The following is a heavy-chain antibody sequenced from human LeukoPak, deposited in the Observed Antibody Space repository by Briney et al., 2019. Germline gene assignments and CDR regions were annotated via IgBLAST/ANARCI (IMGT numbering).Heavy chain of an antibody. J-gene: IGHJ5*02. V-gene: IGHV1-46*01. D-gene: IGHD3-10*01. CDR2: INPSGGST. CDR3: ARESYVGAPFDP. Sequence: ASVKVSCKASGYTFTSYYMHWVRQAPGQGLEWMGIINPSGGSTSYAQKFQGRVTMTRDMSTSTVYMELSSLRAEDTAVYFCARESYVGAPFDPWGQGTLVTVSS. CDR1: GYTFTSYY.